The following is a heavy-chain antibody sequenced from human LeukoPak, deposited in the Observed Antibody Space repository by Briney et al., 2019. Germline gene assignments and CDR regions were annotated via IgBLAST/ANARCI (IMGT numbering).Heavy chain of an antibody. CDR2: IYYSGST. CDR1: GGSISSYY. D-gene: IGHD6-13*01. CDR3: ARRVAAGKRYYYYGMDV. J-gene: IGHJ6*02. Sequence: SETLSLTCTVSGGSISSYYWSWIRQPPGKGLEWIGYIYYSGSTNYNPSLKSRVTISVDTSKNQFSLKLSSVTAADTAVYYCARRVAAGKRYYYYGMDVWAKGPRSPSP. V-gene: IGHV4-59*08.